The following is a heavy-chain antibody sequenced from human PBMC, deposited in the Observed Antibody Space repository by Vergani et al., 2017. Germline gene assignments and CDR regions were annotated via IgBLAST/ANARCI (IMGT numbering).Heavy chain of an antibody. CDR2: VYISRPT. Sequence: QVQLQESGPGLVKPSQTLALTCNVSGVSISNSSYYWSWIRQPAGKGLEWLGRVYISRPTNYNPSLKNRVIMSVDTSKNQFSLKLNSVSAADTAVYYWARSFFXYRSGYYVYYFDYWGQGILVTVSS. V-gene: IGHV4-61*02. D-gene: IGHD3-22*01. CDR3: ARSFFXYRSGYYVYYFDY. J-gene: IGHJ4*01. CDR1: GVSISNSSYY.